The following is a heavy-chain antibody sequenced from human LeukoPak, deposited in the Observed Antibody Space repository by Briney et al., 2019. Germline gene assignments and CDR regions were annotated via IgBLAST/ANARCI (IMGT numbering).Heavy chain of an antibody. CDR3: ARASGRNDY. CDR1: GFDFGAYE. CDR2: IKQDGSEK. D-gene: IGHD6-25*01. J-gene: IGHJ4*02. V-gene: IGHV3-7*01. Sequence: AGGSLRLSCAASGFDFGAYEMNWVRQAPGKGLEWVANIKQDGSEKYYVDSVKGRFTISRDNAKNSLYLQMNSLRAEDTAVYYCARASGRNDYWGQGTLLTVSS.